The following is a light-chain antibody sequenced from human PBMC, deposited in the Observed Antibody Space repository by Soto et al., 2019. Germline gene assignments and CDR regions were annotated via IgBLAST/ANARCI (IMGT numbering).Light chain of an antibody. Sequence: DIHLTQSPSFLSASVGDRVTITCRASPGISNYLAWYQQKPGKAPKLLIFAASTLQSGVPSRFSGSGSGTEFTLTISSLQPEDFATYYCQQDINYPWTFGQGTKVDIK. CDR2: AAS. CDR3: QQDINYPWT. V-gene: IGKV1-9*01. CDR1: PGISNY. J-gene: IGKJ1*01.